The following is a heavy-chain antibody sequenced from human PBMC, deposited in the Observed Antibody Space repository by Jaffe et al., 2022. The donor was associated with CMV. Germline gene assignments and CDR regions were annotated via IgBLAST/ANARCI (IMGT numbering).Heavy chain of an antibody. CDR2: INHSGST. J-gene: IGHJ6*03. CDR1: GGSFSGYY. V-gene: IGHV4-34*01. CDR3: ARVRYCSSTSCFRRVYYYYMDV. D-gene: IGHD2-2*01. Sequence: QVQLQQWGAGLLKPSETLSLTCAVYGGSFSGYYWSWIRQPPGKGLEWIGEINHSGSTNYNPSLKSRVTISVDTSKNQFSLKLSSVTAADTAVYYCARVRYCSSTSCFRRVYYYYMDVWGKGTTVTVSS.